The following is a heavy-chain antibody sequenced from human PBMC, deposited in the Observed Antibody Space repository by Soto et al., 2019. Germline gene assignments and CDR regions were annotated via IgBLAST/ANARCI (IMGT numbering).Heavy chain of an antibody. D-gene: IGHD6-13*01. CDR2: IKSKTDGGTT. CDR3: TTVSQQLVRGYYYYGMDV. Sequence: EVQLVESGGGLVKPGGSLRLSCAASGFTFSNAWMSWVRQAPGKGLEWVGRIKSKTDGGTTDYATPVKGRFTISRDDSKNTLYLQMNSLKTEDTAVYYCTTVSQQLVRGYYYYGMDVWGQGTTVTVSS. V-gene: IGHV3-15*01. J-gene: IGHJ6*02. CDR1: GFTFSNAW.